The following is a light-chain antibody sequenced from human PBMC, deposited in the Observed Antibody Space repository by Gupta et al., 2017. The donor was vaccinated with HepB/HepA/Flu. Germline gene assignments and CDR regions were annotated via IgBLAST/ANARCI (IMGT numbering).Light chain of an antibody. CDR3: VLYMGSGIWV. CDR2: STN. Sequence: QTVVTQEPSFSVSPGGTVTLTCGLGSGSVSTSYYPSWYQQTPGQPPRTLIHSTNTRSSGVPDRFSGSILGNKAALTITGAQADDESDYYCVLYMGSGIWVFGGGTKLTVL. CDR1: SGSVSTSYY. J-gene: IGLJ3*02. V-gene: IGLV8-61*01.